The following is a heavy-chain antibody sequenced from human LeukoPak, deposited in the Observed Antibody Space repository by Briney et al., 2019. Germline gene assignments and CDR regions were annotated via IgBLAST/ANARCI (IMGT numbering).Heavy chain of an antibody. CDR2: IIPIFGIA. D-gene: IGHD4-17*01. J-gene: IGHJ4*02. V-gene: IGHV1-69*13. CDR3: ARAPTTVTTLFYY. Sequence: ASVKVSCKASGGTFSSYAISWVRQAPGQGLEWMGRIIPIFGIANYAQKFQGRVTITADESTSTAYMELSSLRSEDTAVYYCARAPTTVTTLFYYWGQGTLVTVSS. CDR1: GGTFSSYA.